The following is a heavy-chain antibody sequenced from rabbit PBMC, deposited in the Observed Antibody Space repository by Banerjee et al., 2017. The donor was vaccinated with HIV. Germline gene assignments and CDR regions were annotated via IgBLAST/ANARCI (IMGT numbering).Heavy chain of an antibody. CDR1: GFSFSNGYV. D-gene: IGHD1-1*01. CDR3: ARDWAYGSTSGYFGL. CDR2: ISAGSSGTT. J-gene: IGHJ4*01. V-gene: IGHV1S45*01. Sequence: QEQLVEFGGGLVQPEGALTLTCTASGFSFSNGYVMCWVCQAPGKGLEWIGCISAGSSGTTYYASWAKGRFTISRTSSTTVTLQMTSLTAADTATYFCARDWAYGSTSGYFGLWGPGTLVTVS.